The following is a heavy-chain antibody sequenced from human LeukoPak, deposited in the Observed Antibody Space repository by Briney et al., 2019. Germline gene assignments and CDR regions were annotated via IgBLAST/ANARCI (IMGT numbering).Heavy chain of an antibody. Sequence: ASVKVSCKASGYTFTSYDINWVRQATGQGLEWMGWMNPNSGNTGYAQKFRGRVTMTRNTSISTAYMELSSLRSEDTAVYYCARTQLRYFDWLLSYAFDIWGQGTMVTVSS. CDR2: MNPNSGNT. D-gene: IGHD3-9*01. J-gene: IGHJ3*02. CDR3: ARTQLRYFDWLLSYAFDI. V-gene: IGHV1-8*01. CDR1: GYTFTSYD.